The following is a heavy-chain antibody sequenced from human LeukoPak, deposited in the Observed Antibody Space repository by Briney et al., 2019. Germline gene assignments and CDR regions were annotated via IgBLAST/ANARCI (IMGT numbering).Heavy chain of an antibody. CDR2: IYHSGST. V-gene: IGHV4-59*12. CDR3: ARGSRVREQLVPLDY. D-gene: IGHD6-6*01. J-gene: IGHJ4*02. Sequence: SETLSLTCTVSDGSLSPYYWSWIRQPPGKGLEWLAYIYHSGSTSYNPSLKSRVTISLDASKNQISLKLSSVTAADTAVYYCARGSRVREQLVPLDYWGQGTLVTVSS. CDR1: DGSLSPYY.